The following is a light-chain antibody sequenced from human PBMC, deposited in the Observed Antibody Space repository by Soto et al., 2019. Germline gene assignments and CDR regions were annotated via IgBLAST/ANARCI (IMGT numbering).Light chain of an antibody. V-gene: IGKV1-5*01. J-gene: IGKJ1*01. CDR1: QSISSW. Sequence: DIQMNQSPSTLSASVGDRVTITCRASQSISSWLAWYQQKPGKAPKLLIYDASSLESGVPSRFSGSGSGTEFTLTISSLQPDDFATYYCQQYNSYSPWPFGQVTKVDIK. CDR3: QQYNSYSPWP. CDR2: DAS.